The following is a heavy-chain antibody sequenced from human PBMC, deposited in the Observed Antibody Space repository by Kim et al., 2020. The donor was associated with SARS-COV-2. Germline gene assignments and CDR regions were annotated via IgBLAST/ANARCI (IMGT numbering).Heavy chain of an antibody. CDR3: AIEKGQSWEAGGADF. D-gene: IGHD6-13*01. J-gene: IGHJ4*02. CDR2: ISAYSDNI. CDR1: GYTFTNYG. Sequence: ASVKVSCKTSGYTFTNYGISWVRQAPGQGLEWMAWISAYSDNINYAEKFQGRVTLTTDSSTSTAYMEVKSLTFNDTAVYFCAIEKGQSWEAGGADFWGQG. V-gene: IGHV1-18*04.